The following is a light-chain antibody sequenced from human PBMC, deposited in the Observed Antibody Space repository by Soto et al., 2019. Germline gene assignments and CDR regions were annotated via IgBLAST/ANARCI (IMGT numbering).Light chain of an antibody. CDR1: QGIRIY. CDR2: AAS. Sequence: DIQMTQSPSAMSASVGDTVTITCRASQGIRIYLAWFQQKPGEVPKRLIYAASNLQSGVPSRFSGSGSGTEFTLTITSLQPEDFATYYCLQHDSYPPVFGQGTRLDIK. J-gene: IGKJ2*01. CDR3: LQHDSYPPV. V-gene: IGKV1-17*03.